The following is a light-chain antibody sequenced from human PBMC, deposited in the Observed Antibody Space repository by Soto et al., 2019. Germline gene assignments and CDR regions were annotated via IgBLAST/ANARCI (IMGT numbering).Light chain of an antibody. CDR2: LGS. V-gene: IGKV2-28*01. Sequence: VVLTQSPLSLPVIPGEPASISCRSSESLLYSDGHHYLDWYVQKPGQSPRLLIYLGSNRASGVPGRFSGSGSGTDFTLQISRVEAADVGVYYCMQSRQALSFGGGTKLEIK. CDR1: ESLLYSDGHHY. CDR3: MQSRQALS. J-gene: IGKJ4*01.